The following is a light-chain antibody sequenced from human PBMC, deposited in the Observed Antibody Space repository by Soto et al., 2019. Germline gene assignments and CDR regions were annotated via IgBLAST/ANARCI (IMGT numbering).Light chain of an antibody. CDR3: QHYYGTSPIS. CDR2: GAS. J-gene: IGKJ5*01. Sequence: VLTQSPGTLSLSPGERATLSCRASQSVSSRLAWYQHKSGQAPRLLISGASRRATGIPDRFSGSGSGTDFTLTISRLEPEDFALYYCQHYYGTSPISFGQGTRLENK. V-gene: IGKV3-20*01. CDR1: QSVSSR.